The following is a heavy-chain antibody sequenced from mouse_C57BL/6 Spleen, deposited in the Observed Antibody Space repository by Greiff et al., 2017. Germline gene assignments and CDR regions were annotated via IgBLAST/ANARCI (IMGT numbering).Heavy chain of an antibody. Sequence: VQLQQPGAELVKPGASVKLSCKASGYTFTSYWMQWVKQRPGQGLEWIGEIDPSGSYTNYNQKFKGKATLTVDTSSSTAYMQLSSLTSEDSAVYYCARWLSLYAMDYWGQGTSVTVSS. CDR2: IDPSGSYT. CDR1: GYTFTSYW. J-gene: IGHJ4*01. D-gene: IGHD2-2*01. V-gene: IGHV1-50*01. CDR3: ARWLSLYAMDY.